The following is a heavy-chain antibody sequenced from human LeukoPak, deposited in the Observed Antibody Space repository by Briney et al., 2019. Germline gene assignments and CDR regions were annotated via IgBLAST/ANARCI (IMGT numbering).Heavy chain of an antibody. CDR1: GYTLTELS. J-gene: IGHJ4*02. V-gene: IGHV1-2*02. CDR3: ARVPAVAIDY. Sequence: ASVNVSCKVSGYTLTELSMHWVRQAPGQGLEWMGWINPNSGGTNYAQKFQGRVTMTRDTSISTAYMELSRLRSDDTAVYYCARVPAVAIDYWGQGTLVTVSS. CDR2: INPNSGGT. D-gene: IGHD6-19*01.